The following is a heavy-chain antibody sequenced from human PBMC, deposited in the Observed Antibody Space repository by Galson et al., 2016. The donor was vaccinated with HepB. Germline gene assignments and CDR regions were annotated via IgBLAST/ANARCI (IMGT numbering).Heavy chain of an antibody. CDR1: GFAFSSYD. V-gene: IGHV3-23*01. J-gene: IGHJ4*02. CDR2: ISGSGADT. CDR3: AKQTAYGGEFR. Sequence: SLRLSCADSGFAFSSYDMAWVRQAPGKGLEWLSSISGSGADTYYADSVKGRVTISRDNSKKTLFLYMNSLGAEDTAVYYCAKQTAYGGEFRWGLGTLVTVYS. D-gene: IGHD4-23*01.